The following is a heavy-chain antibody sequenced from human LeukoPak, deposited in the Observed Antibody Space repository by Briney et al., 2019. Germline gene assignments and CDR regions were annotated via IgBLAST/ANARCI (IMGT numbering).Heavy chain of an antibody. D-gene: IGHD6-13*01. CDR2: INHSGST. Sequence: PSETLSLTCAVSGYSISSGYYWGCIRQPPGKGQEWIGSINHSGSTYYNPSLKSRVTISVDTSKNQFSLKLSSVTAADTAVYYCARSGQMYSSSPRRSAFDIWGQGTMVTVSS. V-gene: IGHV4-38-2*01. CDR3: ARSGQMYSSSPRRSAFDI. CDR1: GYSISSGYY. J-gene: IGHJ3*02.